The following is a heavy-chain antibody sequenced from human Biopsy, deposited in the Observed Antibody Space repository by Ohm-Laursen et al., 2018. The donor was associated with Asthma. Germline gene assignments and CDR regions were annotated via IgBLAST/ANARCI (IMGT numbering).Heavy chain of an antibody. V-gene: IGHV3-7*01. Sequence: SLRLSCAASGFTFSSYAMSWVRQVPGQGLEWVANIKHDGGEKNHVDSLKGRFTISRDNAKNLLSLQMNSLRAEDTAVYYCARTFHFWSPYHAEHYQLWGQGTLVTVSS. CDR3: ARTFHFWSPYHAEHYQL. CDR1: GFTFSSYA. J-gene: IGHJ1*01. D-gene: IGHD3-3*01. CDR2: IKHDGGEK.